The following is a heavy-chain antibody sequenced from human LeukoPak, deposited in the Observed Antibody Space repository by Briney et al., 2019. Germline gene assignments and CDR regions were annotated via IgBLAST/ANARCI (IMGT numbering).Heavy chain of an antibody. J-gene: IGHJ4*02. Sequence: GASVKVSCKASGYTFTGYYMHWVRQATGQGLEWMGWMNPNSGNTGSAQKFQGRLSMTRNNPLSTAYMELSSLRSEDTAVYYCARVGYDSSGYYLHDYWGQGTLVTVSS. V-gene: IGHV1-8*02. D-gene: IGHD3-22*01. CDR3: ARVGYDSSGYYLHDY. CDR1: GYTFTGYY. CDR2: MNPNSGNT.